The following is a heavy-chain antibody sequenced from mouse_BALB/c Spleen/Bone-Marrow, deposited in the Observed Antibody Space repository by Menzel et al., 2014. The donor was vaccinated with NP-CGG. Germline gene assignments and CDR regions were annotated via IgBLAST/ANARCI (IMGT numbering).Heavy chain of an antibody. CDR3: ARPRFAY. CDR1: GFTFSSYA. Sequence: EVQLQESGGGLVKPGGPLKLSCAASGFTFSSYAMSWVRQTPEKRLEWVATISSGGSYTYYPDSVKGRFTISRDNAKNTLYLQMSSLRSEDTAMYYCARPRFAYWGQGTLVTVSA. V-gene: IGHV5-9-3*01. J-gene: IGHJ3*01. CDR2: ISSGGSYT.